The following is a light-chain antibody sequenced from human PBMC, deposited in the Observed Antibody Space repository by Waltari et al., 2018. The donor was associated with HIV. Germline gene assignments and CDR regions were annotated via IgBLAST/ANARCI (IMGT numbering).Light chain of an antibody. CDR2: GAA. Sequence: ESVLTQSPGTLSLSPGERATLPCRASHSVSSKYFAWYQQKFGQAPRLLIYGAASRATDIPDRFSGSGSGTDFTLTISRLEPEDFAVYYCQQYGSLPWTFGQGTKVEIK. CDR1: HSVSSKY. CDR3: QQYGSLPWT. V-gene: IGKV3-20*01. J-gene: IGKJ1*01.